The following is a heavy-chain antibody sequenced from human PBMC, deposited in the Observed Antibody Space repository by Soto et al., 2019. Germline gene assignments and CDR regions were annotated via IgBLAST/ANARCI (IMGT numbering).Heavy chain of an antibody. CDR3: VQGGDIVVVVAATIDY. V-gene: IGHV3-23*01. J-gene: IGHJ4*02. D-gene: IGHD2-15*01. Sequence: GLSMRLPCAASGFNFSSYAMSRVRKAPGKGLEWVSAISGSGGSTYYADSVKGRFTISRDNSKNTLYLQMNSLRAEDTAVYYCVQGGDIVVVVAATIDYWGQGTLVTVSS. CDR1: GFNFSSYA. CDR2: ISGSGGST.